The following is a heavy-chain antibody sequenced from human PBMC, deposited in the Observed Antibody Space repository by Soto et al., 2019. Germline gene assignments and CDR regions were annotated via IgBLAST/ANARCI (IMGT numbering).Heavy chain of an antibody. CDR3: ARSITTLGVVTISDDNWFDP. Sequence: EGQLVESGGGLVQPGGSLRLSCEASGLTFSSYWMTWVRQAPGKGLEWVADIKPDGSEKYYVDSVEGRFTIFRDNAKNSIYLEMNSLRVEDTAVYYCARSITTLGVVTISDDNWFDPWGQGTPVTVSS. D-gene: IGHD3-3*01. J-gene: IGHJ5*02. CDR2: IKPDGSEK. V-gene: IGHV3-7*03. CDR1: GLTFSSYW.